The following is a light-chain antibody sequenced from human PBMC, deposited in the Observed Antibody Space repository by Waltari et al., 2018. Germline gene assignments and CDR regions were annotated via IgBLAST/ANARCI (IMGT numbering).Light chain of an antibody. V-gene: IGKV1-8*01. J-gene: IGKJ4*01. CDR2: AAS. Sequence: AIRITQSPSSLSASTGDRVPIPCRASPGISSYLAWYQQKPGKAPKLLIYAASTLQSGVPSRFSGSGSGTDFTLTISCLQSEDFATYYCQQYYSYPLTFGGGTKVEIK. CDR1: PGISSY. CDR3: QQYYSYPLT.